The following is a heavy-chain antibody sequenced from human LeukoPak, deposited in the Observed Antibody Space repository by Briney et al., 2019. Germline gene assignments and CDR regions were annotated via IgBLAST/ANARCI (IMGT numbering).Heavy chain of an antibody. CDR1: GFTFSSYS. CDR2: ISSSSSHI. D-gene: IGHD3-22*01. Sequence: GGSLRLSCAASGFTFSSYSMNWVRQAPGKGLEWVSSISSSSSHIYYADSVKGRFTISRDNAKNSLYLQMNSLRAEDTAAYYCARESSEYYDSSGYPIIDYWGQGTLVTVSS. CDR3: ARESSEYYDSSGYPIIDY. V-gene: IGHV3-21*01. J-gene: IGHJ4*02.